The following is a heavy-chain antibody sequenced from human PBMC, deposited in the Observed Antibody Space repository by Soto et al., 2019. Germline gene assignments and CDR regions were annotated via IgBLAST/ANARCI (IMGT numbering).Heavy chain of an antibody. V-gene: IGHV3-30*18. CDR1: GFTFSSYG. D-gene: IGHD5-12*01. Sequence: QVQLVESGGGVVQPGRSLRLSCAASGFTFSSYGMHWVRQAPGKGLEWVAVISYDGSNKYYADSVKGRFTISRDNSKNTLYLQMNSLRAEETAVYYWAKDQWVRYYYYGMDVWGQGTTVTVSS. CDR2: ISYDGSNK. J-gene: IGHJ6*02. CDR3: AKDQWVRYYYYGMDV.